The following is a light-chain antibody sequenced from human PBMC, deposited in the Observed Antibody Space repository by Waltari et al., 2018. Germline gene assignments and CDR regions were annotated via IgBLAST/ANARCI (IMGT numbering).Light chain of an antibody. J-gene: IGKJ2*01. Sequence: EIVLTQSPATLSLSPGDRATLSCRASASVVSYLAWFQQKPGQAPRLLIYDASNRPTGIPDKFTGSGSGTDFTLTISSLEPDDFAVYFCQQRNSWPWTFGQGTKLDI. V-gene: IGKV3-11*01. CDR2: DAS. CDR1: ASVVSY. CDR3: QQRNSWPWT.